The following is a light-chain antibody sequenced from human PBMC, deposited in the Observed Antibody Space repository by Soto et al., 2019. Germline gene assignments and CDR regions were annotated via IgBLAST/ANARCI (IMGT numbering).Light chain of an antibody. Sequence: QSALTQPASVSGSPGKSITISCTGTSSDVGGYNYVSWFQQHPGKAPKLKIYEVSNRPSGVSNRFSGSKSGNTASLTISELQAEDEADYYCTSFTTISTGVFGGGTKLTVL. CDR2: EVS. V-gene: IGLV2-14*01. CDR1: SSDVGGYNY. CDR3: TSFTTISTGV. J-gene: IGLJ3*02.